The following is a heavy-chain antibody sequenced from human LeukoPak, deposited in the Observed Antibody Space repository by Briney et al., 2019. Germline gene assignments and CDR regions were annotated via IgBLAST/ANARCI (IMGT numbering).Heavy chain of an antibody. CDR2: INPDGSTI. CDR3: ATAGNYRFDY. Sequence: PGGSLRLSCAASGFTSSNYWVHWVRQAPGKGLGWVSRINPDGSTINYADSVKGRFTISRDNAKNTLYLQMNSLRAEDTAVYYCATAGNYRFDYWGQGTLVTVSS. CDR1: GFTSSNYW. V-gene: IGHV3-74*01. D-gene: IGHD1-7*01. J-gene: IGHJ4*02.